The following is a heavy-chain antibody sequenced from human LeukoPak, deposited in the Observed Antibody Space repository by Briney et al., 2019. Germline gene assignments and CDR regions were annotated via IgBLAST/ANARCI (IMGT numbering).Heavy chain of an antibody. D-gene: IGHD6-6*01. CDR1: GGSFSGYY. V-gene: IGHV4-34*01. CDR3: ARLVEYSSSSKVDY. J-gene: IGHJ4*02. Sequence: SETLSLTCAVYGGSFSGYYWSWIRQPPGKGLEWIGEINHSGSTNYNPSLKSRVTISVDTSKNQFSLKLSSVTAADTAVYYCARLVEYSSSSKVDYWGQGTLVTVSS. CDR2: INHSGST.